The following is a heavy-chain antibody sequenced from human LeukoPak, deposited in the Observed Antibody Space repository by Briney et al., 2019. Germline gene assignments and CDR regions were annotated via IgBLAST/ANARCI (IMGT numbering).Heavy chain of an antibody. Sequence: GGSLRLSCAASGFTFSSYAMSWVRQAPGKGLEWVSAISGSGGSTYYADSVKGRFTIFRDNSKNTLYLQMNSLRAEDTAVYYCAKDLWGASYHYWGQGTLVTVSS. CDR2: ISGSGGST. D-gene: IGHD3-16*02. CDR3: AKDLWGASYHY. J-gene: IGHJ4*02. V-gene: IGHV3-23*01. CDR1: GFTFSSYA.